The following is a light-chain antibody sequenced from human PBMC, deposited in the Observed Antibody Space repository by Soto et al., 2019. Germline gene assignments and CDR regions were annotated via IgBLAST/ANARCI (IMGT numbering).Light chain of an antibody. Sequence: ELVLTQSPGTLSLSPGERATLSCRASQSVSSNYLAWYQQKPGQAPRLLIYGASSRATGIPDRFSGSGSGTDFTLTISRLEPEDFEVYYCQQYGSSPWTFGQGTQVEIK. V-gene: IGKV3-20*01. CDR2: GAS. CDR3: QQYGSSPWT. J-gene: IGKJ1*01. CDR1: QSVSSNY.